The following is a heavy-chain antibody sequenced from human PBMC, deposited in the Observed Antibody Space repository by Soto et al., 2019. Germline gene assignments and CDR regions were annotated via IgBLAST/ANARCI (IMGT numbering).Heavy chain of an antibody. J-gene: IGHJ6*02. Sequence: QVQLVESGGGVVQPGRSLRLSCAASGFTFSSYAMHWVRQAPGKGLEWVAVISYDGSNKYYADSVKGRFTISRDNSKNTLYLQMNSLRAEDTAVYYCARGSSAAGYYYYGMDVWGQGTTVTVSS. CDR1: GFTFSSYA. D-gene: IGHD6-13*01. CDR2: ISYDGSNK. V-gene: IGHV3-30-3*01. CDR3: ARGSSAAGYYYYGMDV.